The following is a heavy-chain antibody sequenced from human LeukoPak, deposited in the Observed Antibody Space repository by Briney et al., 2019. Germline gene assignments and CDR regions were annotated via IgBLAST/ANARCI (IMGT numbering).Heavy chain of an antibody. CDR1: GGTFSSYA. D-gene: IGHD5-12*01. CDR2: IIPIFGTA. J-gene: IGHJ4*02. Sequence: SVKVSCKASGGTFSSYAISWVRQAPGQGLESMGGIIPIFGTANYAQKFQGRVTITADESTSTAYMELSSLRSEDTAVYYCARSGGYSGYDPDYWGQGTLLTVSS. V-gene: IGHV1-69*13. CDR3: ARSGGYSGYDPDY.